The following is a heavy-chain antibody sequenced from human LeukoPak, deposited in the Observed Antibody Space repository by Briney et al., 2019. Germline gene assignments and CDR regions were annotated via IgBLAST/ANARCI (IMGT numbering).Heavy chain of an antibody. Sequence: PSEALSLTCTVSGGSISSSSYYWGWIRQPPGKGLEWIGSIYYSGSTYYNPSLKSRVTISEDTSKNQFSLKLSSVTAADTAVYYCARVEGVRTLSRSPPHQGYFDYWGQGTLVTVSS. CDR2: IYYSGST. CDR1: GGSISSSSYY. V-gene: IGHV4-39*07. CDR3: ARVEGVRTLSRSPPHQGYFDY. J-gene: IGHJ4*02. D-gene: IGHD3-16*01.